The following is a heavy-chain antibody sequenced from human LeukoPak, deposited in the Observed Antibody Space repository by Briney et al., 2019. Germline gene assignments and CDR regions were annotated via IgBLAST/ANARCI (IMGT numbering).Heavy chain of an antibody. CDR3: ASQIVPAARGKIDY. CDR2: ISSSSSYI. D-gene: IGHD2-2*01. CDR1: GFTFSSYS. V-gene: IGHV3-21*01. J-gene: IGHJ4*02. Sequence: PGGSLRLSCAASGFTFSSYSMNWVRQAPGKGLEWVSSISSSSSYIYYADSVKGRFTISRDNAKNSLYLQMNSLRAEDTAVYYCASQIVPAARGKIDYWGQGTLVTVSS.